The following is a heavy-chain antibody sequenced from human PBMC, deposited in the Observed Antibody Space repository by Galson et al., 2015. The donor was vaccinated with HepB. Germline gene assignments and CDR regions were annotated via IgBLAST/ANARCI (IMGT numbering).Heavy chain of an antibody. J-gene: IGHJ6*03. CDR3: AREDYYYYYMDV. Sequence: SLRLSCAASGFTVSSNYMSWVRQAPGKGLEWVAVISYDGSNEYYADSVKGRFTISRDNSKNTIYLQMNSLRAEDTAVYYCAREDYYYYYMDVWGKGTTVTVSS. CDR1: GFTVSSNY. CDR2: ISYDGSNE. V-gene: IGHV3-30-3*01.